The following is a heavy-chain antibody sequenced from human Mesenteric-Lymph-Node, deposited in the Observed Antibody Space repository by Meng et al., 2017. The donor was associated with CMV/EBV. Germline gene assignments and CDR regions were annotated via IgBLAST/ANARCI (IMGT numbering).Heavy chain of an antibody. J-gene: IGHJ5*02. Sequence: ASVKVSCKASGYTFTGYYMHWVRQAPGQGLEWMGWINPNSGGTNYAQKFQGRVTMTRDTSISTAYMELSRLRSDDTAVYYCARYYYDSSGYNWFDPWGQGTLVTVSS. D-gene: IGHD3-22*01. CDR2: INPNSGGT. V-gene: IGHV1-2*02. CDR1: GYTFTGYY. CDR3: ARYYYDSSGYNWFDP.